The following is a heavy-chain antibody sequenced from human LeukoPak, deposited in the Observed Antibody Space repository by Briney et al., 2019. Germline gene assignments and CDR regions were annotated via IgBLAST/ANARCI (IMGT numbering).Heavy chain of an antibody. D-gene: IGHD6-13*01. CDR2: INTNTGNS. J-gene: IGHJ6*03. CDR1: GYTFTSYA. V-gene: IGHV7-4-1*02. Sequence: ASVKVSCKASGYTFTSYAMNWVRQAPGQGLEWMGWINTNTGNSTYAQGFAGRFVFSLDTSVSTAYLQISSLKAEDTAVYYCARDIAAAAARFWYMDVWGKGTTVTVSS. CDR3: ARDIAAAAARFWYMDV.